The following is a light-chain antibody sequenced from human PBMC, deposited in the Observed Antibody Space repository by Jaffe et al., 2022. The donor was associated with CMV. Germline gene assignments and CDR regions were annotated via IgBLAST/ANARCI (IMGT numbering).Light chain of an antibody. CDR2: GAS. Sequence: EVVLTQSPGTLSLSPGERATLSCRASQSVSRSFLAWYQQTPGQAPRLLIYGASSRATGIPDRFSGSGSGTDFTLTISRLEPEDFALYYCQQYGSSPSTFGQGTRLEIE. CDR1: QSVSRSF. J-gene: IGKJ5*01. CDR3: QQYGSSPST. V-gene: IGKV3-20*01.